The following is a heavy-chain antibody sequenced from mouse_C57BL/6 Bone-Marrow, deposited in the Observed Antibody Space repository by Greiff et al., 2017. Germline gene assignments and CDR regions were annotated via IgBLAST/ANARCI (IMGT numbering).Heavy chain of an antibody. CDR2: IDPENGDT. J-gene: IGHJ3*01. D-gene: IGHD1-1*01. CDR3: TTIYYYGSSYVEFAY. Sequence: EVQLVESGAELVRPGASVKLSCTASGFNIKDDYMHWVKQRPEQGLEWIGWIDPENGDTEYASKFQGKATITADTSSNTAYLQLSSLTSEDTAVYYCTTIYYYGSSYVEFAYWGQGTLVTVSA. CDR1: GFNIKDDY. V-gene: IGHV14-4*01.